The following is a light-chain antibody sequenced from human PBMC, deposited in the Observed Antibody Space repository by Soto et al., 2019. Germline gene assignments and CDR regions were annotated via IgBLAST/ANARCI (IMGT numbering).Light chain of an antibody. Sequence: EIVLTQSPGTLSLSPGERATLSCRASQSVSSSYLAWYQQKPGQAPRLLIYGASSRATGIPDRFSGSGSGTDFTLTISSLEAEDFAVYYCEQYGRSPRPTFGGGTKVEIK. CDR3: EQYGRSPRPT. V-gene: IGKV3-20*01. CDR1: QSVSSSY. CDR2: GAS. J-gene: IGKJ4*01.